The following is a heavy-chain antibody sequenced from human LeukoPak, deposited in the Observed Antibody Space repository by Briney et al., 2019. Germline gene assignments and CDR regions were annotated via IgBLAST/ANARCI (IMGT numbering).Heavy chain of an antibody. CDR1: GFTFSSYE. CDR2: ISSSGSTI. CDR3: AKAGWYSAKTYATYDDAYDI. V-gene: IGHV3-48*03. Sequence: GGSLRLSCAASGFTFSSYEMNWVRQAPGKGLEWVSYISSSGSTIYYADSVKGRFTISRDNSNKKVFLQMNSLRADDTAVYYCAKAGWYSAKTYATYDDAYDIWGRGTMVTVSS. D-gene: IGHD1-26*01. J-gene: IGHJ3*02.